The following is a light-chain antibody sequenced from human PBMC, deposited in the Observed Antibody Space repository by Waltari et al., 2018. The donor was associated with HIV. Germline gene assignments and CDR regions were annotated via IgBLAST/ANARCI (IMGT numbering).Light chain of an antibody. V-gene: IGLV2-14*03. CDR3: SSYTSSITYV. CDR1: SNDIGSSNY. CDR2: DGS. Sequence: QSALTQPASVSGSPGQSITISCTGTSNDIGSSNYVSWHQQHPGEAPKLIIHDGSDRPSGISNRFSGSKSGNTASLTISGLQTEDEADYYCSSYTSSITYVFGSGTRVTVL. J-gene: IGLJ1*01.